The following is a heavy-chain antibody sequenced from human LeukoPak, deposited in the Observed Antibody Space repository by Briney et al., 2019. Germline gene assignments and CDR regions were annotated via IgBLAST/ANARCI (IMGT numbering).Heavy chain of an antibody. J-gene: IGHJ6*02. CDR1: GYTFTSYY. CDR2: INPSGGST. Sequence: ASVKVSCKASGYTFTSYYMHWVRQAPGQGLEWMGIINPSGGSTSYAQKFQGRVTMTRDTSTSTVYMELSSLRSEDTAVYYCAKDPYNSSGWYSAYYYYGMDVWGQGTTVTVSS. CDR3: AKDPYNSSGWYSAYYYYGMDV. V-gene: IGHV1-46*01. D-gene: IGHD6-19*01.